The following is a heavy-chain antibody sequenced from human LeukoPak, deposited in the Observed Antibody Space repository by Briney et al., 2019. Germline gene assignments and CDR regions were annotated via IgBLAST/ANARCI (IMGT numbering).Heavy chain of an antibody. CDR1: GDSVSTNSAA. J-gene: IGHJ4*02. D-gene: IGHD3-22*01. Sequence: SQTLSLTCAISGDSVSTNSAAWNWIRQSPSRGLEWLGRTYYRSKWYNDYVVSVKSRITINPDTSKNQFSLKLSSVTAADTAVYYCASRFAAYYYDSSGYHDYWGQGTLVTVSS. CDR3: ASRFAAYYYDSSGYHDY. V-gene: IGHV6-1*01. CDR2: TYYRSKWYN.